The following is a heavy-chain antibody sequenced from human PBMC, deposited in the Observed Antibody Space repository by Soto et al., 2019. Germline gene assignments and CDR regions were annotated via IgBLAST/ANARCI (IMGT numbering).Heavy chain of an antibody. Sequence: GGSLRLSCAASGFTFSSYAMHWVRQAPGKGLEWVAVISYDGSNKYYADSVKGRFTISRDNSKNTLYLQMNSLRAEDTAVYYCAREYCSSTSCPFQHWGQGTLV. J-gene: IGHJ1*01. V-gene: IGHV3-30-3*01. D-gene: IGHD2-2*01. CDR1: GFTFSSYA. CDR2: ISYDGSNK. CDR3: AREYCSSTSCPFQH.